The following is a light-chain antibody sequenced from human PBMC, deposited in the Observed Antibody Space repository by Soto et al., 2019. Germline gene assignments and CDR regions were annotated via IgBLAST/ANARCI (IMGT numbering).Light chain of an antibody. CDR3: QQYGSSQS. CDR1: QSVSSSF. CDR2: GAS. V-gene: IGKV3-20*01. Sequence: EIVLTQSPGTLSLSPGESATLSCRASQSVSSSFLAWYQQKPGQAPRLLIYGASTRATGIPDRFSGSGSGTDFPLTISRLEPEVFAVYYCQQYGSSQSFGQGTKVEIK. J-gene: IGKJ1*01.